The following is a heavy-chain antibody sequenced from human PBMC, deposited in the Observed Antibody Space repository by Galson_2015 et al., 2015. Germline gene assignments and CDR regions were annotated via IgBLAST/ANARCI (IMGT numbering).Heavy chain of an antibody. CDR1: GGSISSYY. D-gene: IGHD7-27*01. J-gene: IGHJ4*02. CDR2: IYYSGST. V-gene: IGHV4-59*01. Sequence: SETLSLTCTVSGGSISSYYWSWIRQPPGKGLEWIGYIYYSGSTNYNPSLKSRVTISVDTSKNQFSLKLSSVTAADTAVYYCARKGNWGLDYWGQGTLVTVSS. CDR3: ARKGNWGLDY.